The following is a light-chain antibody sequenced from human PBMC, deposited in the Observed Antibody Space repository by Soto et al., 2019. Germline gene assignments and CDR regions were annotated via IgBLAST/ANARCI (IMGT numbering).Light chain of an antibody. CDR3: QQYITWLT. J-gene: IGKJ4*01. V-gene: IGKV3-15*01. CDR1: QSVGSN. CDR2: GAS. Sequence: EIVMTQSPATLSVSPGERATLSCRASQSVGSNLAWYQHKPGQGPRLLIYGASTRATGIPARFSGSGSGTKLTLNISSLQSEDFVVYCCQQYITWLTFVGGTKVEIK.